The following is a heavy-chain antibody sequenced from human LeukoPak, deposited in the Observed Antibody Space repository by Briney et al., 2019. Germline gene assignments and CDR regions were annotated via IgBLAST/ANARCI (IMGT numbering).Heavy chain of an antibody. V-gene: IGHV4-39*01. CDR2: IYYSGST. CDR3: ARGGYNPIEY. J-gene: IGHJ4*02. Sequence: PSETLSLTCTVSGGSISSSSYYWGWIRQPPGKGLEWIGSIYYSGSTYYNPSLKSRVTISVDASRNQFSLNLSSVTAADTAVYYCARGGYNPIEYWGQGTLVTVSS. CDR1: GGSISSSSYY. D-gene: IGHD5-24*01.